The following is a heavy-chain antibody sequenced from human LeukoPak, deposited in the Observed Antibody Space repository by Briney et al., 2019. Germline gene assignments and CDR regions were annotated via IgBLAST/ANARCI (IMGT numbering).Heavy chain of an antibody. CDR2: ISGSGATR. CDR3: ARDLEAANTYYLDY. V-gene: IGHV3-23*01. Sequence: GGSLRLSCASSGFTFSNYAMSWVRQAPGKGLEWVATISGSGATRNYADSVKGRFTISRDNSKNTLYLQINSLRAEDTALYYCARDLEAANTYYLDYWGQGTMVTVSS. D-gene: IGHD6-13*01. J-gene: IGHJ4*02. CDR1: GFTFSNYA.